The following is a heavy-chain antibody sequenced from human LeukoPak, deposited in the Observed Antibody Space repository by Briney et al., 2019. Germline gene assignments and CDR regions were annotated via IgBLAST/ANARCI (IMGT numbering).Heavy chain of an antibody. CDR1: GFTFSSYS. V-gene: IGHV3-48*02. D-gene: IGHD3-10*01. Sequence: GGSLRLSCAASGFTFSSYSMTWVRQAPGKGLEWVSYISSSSSTIYYADSVKGRFTISRDNAKNSLYLQMNSLRDEDTAVYYCAVTSYYYGSGSGIWGQGTMVTVSS. CDR2: ISSSSSTI. J-gene: IGHJ3*02. CDR3: AVTSYYYGSGSGI.